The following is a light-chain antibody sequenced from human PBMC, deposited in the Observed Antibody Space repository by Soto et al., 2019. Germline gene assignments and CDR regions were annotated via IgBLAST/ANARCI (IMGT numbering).Light chain of an antibody. CDR1: QTISSW. Sequence: IQMTQSPNTLSASVGDRVTITCRASQTISSWLAWYQQKPGKAPKLLIYKASTLKSGVPSRFSGSGSGTEFTLTISSLQPDDFATYYCQHYNSYSEAFGQGTKLDIK. CDR3: QHYNSYSEA. J-gene: IGKJ1*01. V-gene: IGKV1-5*03. CDR2: KAS.